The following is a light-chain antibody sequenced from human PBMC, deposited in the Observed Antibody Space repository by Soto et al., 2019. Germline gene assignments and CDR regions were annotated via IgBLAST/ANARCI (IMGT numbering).Light chain of an antibody. CDR2: DVT. V-gene: IGLV2-11*01. CDR3: CSFAGSYSYV. CDR1: SSDVGRYDY. Sequence: QSALTQPRSVSGSPGQSVTISCPGTSSDVGRYDYVSWYQQHPGKAPKLIVYDVTERPSGVPDRFSGSKSGNTASLTISGLQAEDEADYSCCSFAGSYSYVFGTGTKVTVL. J-gene: IGLJ1*01.